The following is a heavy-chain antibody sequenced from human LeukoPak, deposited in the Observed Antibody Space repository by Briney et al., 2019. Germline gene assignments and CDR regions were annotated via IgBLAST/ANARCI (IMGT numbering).Heavy chain of an antibody. CDR2: IYPGDSDT. V-gene: IGHV5-51*01. CDR1: GYIFISHW. Sequence: PGESLKISCKASGYIFISHWIGWVRQLPGKGLEWMGIIYPGDSDTRYSPSFQGHVTISADKSISTAYLQWSSLKASDTAIYYCARLSWSAYSPLGYWDQGTLVTVSS. CDR3: ARLSWSAYSPLGY. J-gene: IGHJ4*02. D-gene: IGHD3-3*01.